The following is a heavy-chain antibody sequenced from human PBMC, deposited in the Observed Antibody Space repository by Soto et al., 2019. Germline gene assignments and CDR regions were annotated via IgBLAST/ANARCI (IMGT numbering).Heavy chain of an antibody. Sequence: GGSLRLSCAASGFPFSNAWINWVRQAPGKGLEWVGRIKSKTAGGTTDYAEPVKGRFAISRDDSNNMVELQLNSLKTEDTALYYCTTDCYSTEILFRFDYWGHGTLVTVSS. CDR2: IKSKTAGGTT. V-gene: IGHV3-15*07. D-gene: IGHD2-8*02. CDR1: GFPFSNAW. J-gene: IGHJ4*01. CDR3: TTDCYSTEILFRFDY.